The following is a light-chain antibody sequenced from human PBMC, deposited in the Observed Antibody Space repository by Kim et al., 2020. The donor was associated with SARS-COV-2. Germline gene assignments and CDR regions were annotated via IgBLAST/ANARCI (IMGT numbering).Light chain of an antibody. CDR1: QSVSSSY. CDR2: GAS. J-gene: IGKJ1*01. V-gene: IGKV3-20*01. CDR3: QQYGSSPPT. Sequence: EIVLTQSPGTLSLSPGERATLSCRASQSVSSSYLAWYQQKPGQATRLLIYGASSRATGIPHRFSGSGSGTDFTLTISRLEPEDFAVYYYQQYGSSPPTFGQGTKVDIK.